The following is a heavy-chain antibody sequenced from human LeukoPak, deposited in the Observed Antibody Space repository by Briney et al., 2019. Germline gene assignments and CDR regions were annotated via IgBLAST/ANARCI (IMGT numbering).Heavy chain of an antibody. D-gene: IGHD3-22*01. CDR2: IQYNGNNK. CDR3: AKDFIENPYYYDSSGYPFGY. CDR1: GFTFNIFG. J-gene: IGHJ4*02. V-gene: IGHV3-30*02. Sequence: GGSLRLSCAASGFTFNIFGMHWVRQVPGKGLEWVTFIQYNGNNKYYTESVKGRFTISRDNSKNTLYLQMNSLRAEDTAVYYCAKDFIENPYYYDSSGYPFGYWGQGTLVTVSS.